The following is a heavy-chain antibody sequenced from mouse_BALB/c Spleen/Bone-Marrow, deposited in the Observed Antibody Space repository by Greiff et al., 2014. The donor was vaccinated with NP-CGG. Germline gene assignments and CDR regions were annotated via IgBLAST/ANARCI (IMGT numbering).Heavy chain of an antibody. CDR3: TRLSLLRGYFDY. J-gene: IGHJ2*01. V-gene: IGHV1S81*02. CDR2: INPSNGGT. Sequence: VQGVESGAELVKPGTSVKLSCKASGYTFTSYYIYWVKQRPGQGLKWIGEINPSNGGTNFNEKFKSKATLTVDKSSSTAYMRLSSLTSEDSAVYYCTRLSLLRGYFDYWGQGTTLTVSS. D-gene: IGHD1-2*01. CDR1: GYTFTSYY.